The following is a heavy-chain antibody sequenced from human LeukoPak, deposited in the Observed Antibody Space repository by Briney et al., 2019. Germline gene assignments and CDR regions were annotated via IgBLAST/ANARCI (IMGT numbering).Heavy chain of an antibody. D-gene: IGHD4-23*01. CDR1: GGSISSSSYY. CDR3: ARVYGGNSAYFDY. CDR2: IYYSGST. Sequence: SETLSLTCTVSGGSISSSSYYWGWIRQPPGKGLEWIGSIYYSGSTYYNPSLKSRVTISVDTSKNQFSLKLSSVTAADTAVYYCARVYGGNSAYFDYWGQGTLVTVSS. V-gene: IGHV4-39*07. J-gene: IGHJ4*02.